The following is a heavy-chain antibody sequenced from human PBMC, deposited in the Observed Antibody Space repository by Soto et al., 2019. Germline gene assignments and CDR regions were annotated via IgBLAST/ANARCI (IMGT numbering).Heavy chain of an antibody. J-gene: IGHJ4*02. Sequence: QVQLVESGGGVVQPGRSLRLSCAASGFTFSSYGMHWVRQAPGKGLEWVAVIWYDGSNKYYADSVKGRFTISRDNSKNTLYLQMNGLRAEDTAVYYCAREDYYGSGSYNGPFDYWGQGTLVTVSS. V-gene: IGHV3-33*01. CDR3: AREDYYGSGSYNGPFDY. D-gene: IGHD3-10*01. CDR2: IWYDGSNK. CDR1: GFTFSSYG.